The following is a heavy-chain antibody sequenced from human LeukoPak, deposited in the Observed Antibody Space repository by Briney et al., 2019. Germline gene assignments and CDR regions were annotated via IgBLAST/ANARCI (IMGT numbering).Heavy chain of an antibody. D-gene: IGHD4-23*01. Sequence: GGSLRLSCAASGFTFSSYAMSWVRQAPGKGLEWVSAISGSGGSTYYAGSVKGRFTISRDNSKNTLYLQMNSLRAEDTAVYYCAKESSWGTVVTPGGPSAWGQGTLVTVSS. V-gene: IGHV3-23*01. J-gene: IGHJ5*02. CDR3: AKESSWGTVVTPGGPSA. CDR2: ISGSGGST. CDR1: GFTFSSYA.